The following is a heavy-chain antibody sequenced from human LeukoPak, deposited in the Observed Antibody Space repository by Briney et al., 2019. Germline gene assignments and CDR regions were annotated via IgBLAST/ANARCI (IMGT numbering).Heavy chain of an antibody. CDR2: IYTLGTT. CDR3: ARVTRTYDAFDV. J-gene: IGHJ3*01. D-gene: IGHD2-21*02. V-gene: IGHV4-4*09. CDR1: GDSINNF. Sequence: SETLSLTCTVSGDSINNFWTWIRQPPGKGLEWLGYIYTLGTTAYKPSLESRLTMSADTSKSPFSLTLRSVTTADTAVYCCARVTRTYDAFDVWGQPIMVTVSS.